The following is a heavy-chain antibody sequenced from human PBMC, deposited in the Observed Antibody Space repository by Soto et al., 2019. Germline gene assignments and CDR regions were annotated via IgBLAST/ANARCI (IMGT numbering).Heavy chain of an antibody. CDR2: VLNIVDGGTI. CDR1: GFTFSDAW. D-gene: IGHD6-19*01. V-gene: IGHV3-15*01. Sequence: EVQLVESGGGLVKPGGSLRLSCAASGFTFSDAWMSWVRQAPGKGLEWFGRVLNIVDGGTINYAAPVKGRFAISRDDSENILYLQMNSLKTEDTAVYYCTAGYSSGWSDFDSWGQGTLVTVSS. J-gene: IGHJ4*02. CDR3: TAGYSSGWSDFDS.